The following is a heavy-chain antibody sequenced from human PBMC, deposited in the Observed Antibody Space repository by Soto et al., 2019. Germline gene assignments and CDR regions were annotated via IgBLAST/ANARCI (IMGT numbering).Heavy chain of an antibody. V-gene: IGHV4-38-2*02. Sequence: SETLSLTCSVSGSAISRGYYWSWVRQPPGKGLEWIGSIYPSVSSYHNPSLATRLRLSIDTSNNQFTLNLTSVTAADTALYFCAREKVGTTFFDNWSQGIQVTVSS. D-gene: IGHD1-1*01. CDR3: AREKVGTTFFDN. CDR2: IYPSVSS. CDR1: GSAISRGYY. J-gene: IGHJ4*02.